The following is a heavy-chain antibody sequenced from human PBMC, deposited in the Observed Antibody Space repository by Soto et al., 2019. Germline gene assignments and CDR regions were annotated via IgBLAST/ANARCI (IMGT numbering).Heavy chain of an antibody. CDR1: GFMFSVYA. D-gene: IGHD6-19*01. Sequence: GGSLRLSCTASGFMFSVYAMLWVRQAPGKGLEWVAAMSYDGTNTYYADSLKGRFTISRDNSKNTLFLQMSSLTADDSAVYYCARDPSPYTSGWYGIDFWGLGTLVTVSS. CDR3: ARDPSPYTSGWYGIDF. V-gene: IGHV3-30-3*01. J-gene: IGHJ4*01. CDR2: MSYDGTNT.